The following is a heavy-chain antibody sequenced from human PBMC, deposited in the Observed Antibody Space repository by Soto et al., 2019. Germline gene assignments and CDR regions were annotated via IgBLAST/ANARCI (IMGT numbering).Heavy chain of an antibody. J-gene: IGHJ5*02. V-gene: IGHV3-30*03. Sequence: QVQLVESGGGVVQPGRSLRLSCAASGFTFSSYGMHWVRQAPGKGLEWVAVISYDGTNKYYVDSVKGRFTISRDNSKNTLYLQMNSLRAEDTAVYYCARDVRIAATKGALYNWFDPWGQGTLVTVSS. CDR3: ARDVRIAATKGALYNWFDP. D-gene: IGHD6-13*01. CDR1: GFTFSSYG. CDR2: ISYDGTNK.